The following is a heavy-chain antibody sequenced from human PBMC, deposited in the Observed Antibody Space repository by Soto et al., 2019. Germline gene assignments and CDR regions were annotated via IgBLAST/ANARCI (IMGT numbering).Heavy chain of an antibody. V-gene: IGHV3-66*01. J-gene: IGHJ4*02. CDR1: GFTVETNY. CDR2: IYTGDST. CDR3: ARAKKAPADYAFDY. D-gene: IGHD4-17*01. Sequence: GGSLRLSCVASGFTVETNYMAWVRQAPGKGLEWVSVIYTGDSTYYVDSVKGRFTVSSDNSKNTLYLQMNSLRAEDSAVYYCARAKKAPADYAFDYWGQGTLVTVSS.